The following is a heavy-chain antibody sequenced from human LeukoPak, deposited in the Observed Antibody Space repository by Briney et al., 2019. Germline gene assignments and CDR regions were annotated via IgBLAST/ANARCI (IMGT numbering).Heavy chain of an antibody. J-gene: IGHJ4*02. CDR1: GFSISSGYY. D-gene: IGHD4-17*01. Sequence: SETLSLTCTVSGFSISSGYYWGWIRPPPGKGLEWIGSIHHSGSPYYKSSLKSRVTISLDMSRNQFSLKLNSVTAADMAVYYCARQVGGMTTVTADFDHWGQGTLVTVSS. CDR3: ARQVGGMTTVTADFDH. CDR2: IHHSGSP. V-gene: IGHV4-38-2*02.